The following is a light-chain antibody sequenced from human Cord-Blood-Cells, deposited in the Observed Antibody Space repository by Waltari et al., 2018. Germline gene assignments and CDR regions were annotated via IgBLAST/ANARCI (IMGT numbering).Light chain of an antibody. CDR1: SGSIASNY. V-gene: IGLV6-57*02. J-gene: IGLJ2*01. CDR3: QSYDSSNVV. Sequence: NFMLTQPHSVSESPGQTVTISCTGSSGSIASNYVQRYQQRPGSAPTTVIYEDNQRPSGVPDRFSGSIDSSSNSASLTISGLKTEDEADYYCQSYDSSNVVFGGGTKLTVL. CDR2: EDN.